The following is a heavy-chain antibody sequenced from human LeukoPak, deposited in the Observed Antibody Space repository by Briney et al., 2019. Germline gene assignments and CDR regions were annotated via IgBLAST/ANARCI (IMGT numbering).Heavy chain of an antibody. CDR3: TRCEQKFFDN. V-gene: IGHV3-72*01. CDR2: ITNKATSYTT. CDR1: GFTFSDHY. Sequence: GGSLRLSCAASGFTFSDHYMDWVRQAPGKGLEWVGRITNKATSYTTEYAASVKGRFTISRDDSKNSLYLQMDSLKTEDSAGYYCTRCEQKFFDNWGQGTLVTISS. J-gene: IGHJ4*02. D-gene: IGHD3-3*01.